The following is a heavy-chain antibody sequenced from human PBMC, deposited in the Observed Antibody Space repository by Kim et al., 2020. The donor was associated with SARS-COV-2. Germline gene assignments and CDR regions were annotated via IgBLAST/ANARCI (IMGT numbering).Heavy chain of an antibody. CDR1: GGSTSSYY. CDR2: IYHSGRT. V-gene: IGHV4-59*01. CDR3: ARDQGGSYESYYFDY. D-gene: IGHD1-26*01. Sequence: SETLSLTCTVSGGSTSSYYWSWLRQPPGKELEWIGFIYHSGRTIYNPSLKSRVTISVDTSKNQLSLKLRSVTAADTAVYHCARDQGGSYESYYFDYWGQGPLVTVSS. J-gene: IGHJ4*02.